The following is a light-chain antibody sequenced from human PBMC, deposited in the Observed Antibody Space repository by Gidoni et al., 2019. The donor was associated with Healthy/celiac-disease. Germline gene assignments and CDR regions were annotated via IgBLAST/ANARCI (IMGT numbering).Light chain of an antibody. V-gene: IGKV3-15*01. Sequence: ATLSCRASQSVSSNLAWYQQKPGQAPRLLIYGASTRATGIPARFSGSGSGTEFTLTISSLQSEDFAVYYCQQYNNWPGYTFGQGTKLEIK. CDR3: QQYNNWPGYT. J-gene: IGKJ2*01. CDR1: QSVSSN. CDR2: GAS.